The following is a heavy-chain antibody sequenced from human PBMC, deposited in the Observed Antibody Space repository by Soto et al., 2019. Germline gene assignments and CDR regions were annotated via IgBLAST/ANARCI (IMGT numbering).Heavy chain of an antibody. CDR1: GFTFSSYA. Sequence: GGSLRLSCAASGFTFSSYAMSWVRQAPGKGLEWVSAISGSGVSTYYAQPLKGRCTISKDNSKNTLYLQMSSLRAEDTAVYYCAKLNFGGRDYYYYGMDVWGQGTTVTVSS. D-gene: IGHD3-3*01. CDR2: ISGSGVST. CDR3: AKLNFGGRDYYYYGMDV. J-gene: IGHJ6*02. V-gene: IGHV3-23*01.